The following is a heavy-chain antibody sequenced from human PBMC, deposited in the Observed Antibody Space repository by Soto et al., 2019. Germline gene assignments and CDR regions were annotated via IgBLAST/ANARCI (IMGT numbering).Heavy chain of an antibody. CDR1: GDTLTELS. J-gene: IGHJ5*02. D-gene: IGHD3-22*01. V-gene: IGHV1-24*01. Sequence: ASVKDSCKVSGDTLTELSMHWGRQAPGKGLEWMGGFDPEDGETIYAQKFLGRVTITEDTSTDTAYMELSSLRSEDTDVYYCATVINSHIYYYDSSGYYYWFDLWGQGTLVTVSS. CDR3: ATVINSHIYYYDSSGYYYWFDL. CDR2: FDPEDGET.